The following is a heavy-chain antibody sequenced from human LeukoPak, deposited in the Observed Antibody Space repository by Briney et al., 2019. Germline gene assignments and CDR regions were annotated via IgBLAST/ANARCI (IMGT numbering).Heavy chain of an antibody. CDR3: ARVSCSGGSCYSGWFDP. V-gene: IGHV3-33*01. CDR2: TWYDGSNK. CDR1: GFTFSSYG. J-gene: IGHJ5*02. D-gene: IGHD2-15*01. Sequence: PGRSLRLSCAASGFTFSSYGMHWVRQAPGKGLEWVAVTWYDGSNKYYADSVKGRFTISRDNSKNTLYLQMNSLRAEDTAVYYCARVSCSGGSCYSGWFDPWGQGTLVTVSS.